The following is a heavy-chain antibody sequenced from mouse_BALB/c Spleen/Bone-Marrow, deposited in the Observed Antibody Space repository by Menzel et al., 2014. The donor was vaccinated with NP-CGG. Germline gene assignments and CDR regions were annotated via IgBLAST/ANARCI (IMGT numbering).Heavy chain of an antibody. V-gene: IGHV3-6*02. D-gene: IGHD1-1*01. CDR3: AREGGSRAY. J-gene: IGHJ3*01. CDR2: ISYDGSN. Sequence: EVKLVESGPGLVKPSQSLSLPCSVTGFSITSGYYWNWVRQFPGNTLEWMGYISYDGSNNYNPSLKNRISITRDTSKNQFFLKLNSVTTEDTATYYCAREGGSRAYWGQGTLVTVSA. CDR1: GFSITSGYY.